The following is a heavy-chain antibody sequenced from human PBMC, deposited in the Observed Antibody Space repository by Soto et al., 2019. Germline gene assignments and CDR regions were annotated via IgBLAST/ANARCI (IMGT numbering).Heavy chain of an antibody. CDR1: GGSFSGYY. J-gene: IGHJ5*02. CDR3: ARGISRIVTMVRGVISIRWFDP. CDR2: INHSGST. Sequence: TLSLTCAVYGGSFSGYYWSWIRQPPGKGLEWIGEINHSGSTNYNPSLKSRVTISVDTSKNQFSLKLSSVTAADTAVYYCARGISRIVTMVRGVISIRWFDPWGQGTLVTVSS. D-gene: IGHD3-10*01. V-gene: IGHV4-34*01.